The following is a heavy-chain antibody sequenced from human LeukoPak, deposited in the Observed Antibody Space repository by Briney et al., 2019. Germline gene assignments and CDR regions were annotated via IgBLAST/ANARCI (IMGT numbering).Heavy chain of an antibody. D-gene: IGHD6-19*01. J-gene: IGHJ6*02. CDR3: ARGQAVSDVEYYYGVDV. CDR1: GYIFITHY. V-gene: IGHV1-18*01. Sequence: ASVKVSCKASGYIFITHYMHWVRQAPGQGLEWMGWITGYNGNTIYAQRFQGRVTLTTDTSTSTAYMELRSLRSDDTAVYYCARGQAVSDVEYYYGVDVWGQGTTVTVSS. CDR2: ITGYNGNT.